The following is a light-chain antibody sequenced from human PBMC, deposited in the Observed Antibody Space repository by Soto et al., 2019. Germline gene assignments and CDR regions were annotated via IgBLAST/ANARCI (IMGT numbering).Light chain of an antibody. CDR3: QQYGSSPRT. V-gene: IGKV3-20*01. CDR2: GAS. Sequence: EIVLTQSPGTLSLSPGERATLSCRASESVSDNYLAWYQQRSGQAPMLVIYGASSRASAVPERFSGSGSGADFTLSISRLEPEDFAVYYCQQYGSSPRTFGGGTKVEI. J-gene: IGKJ4*02. CDR1: ESVSDNY.